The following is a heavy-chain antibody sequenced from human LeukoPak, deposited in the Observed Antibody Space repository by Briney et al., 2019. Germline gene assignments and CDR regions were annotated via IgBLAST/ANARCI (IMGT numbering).Heavy chain of an antibody. Sequence: PSGTLFLTCTVSGASLTDYYWTWLRQPAGKGLEWIGRMSITENTYYSPSLESRVTISVDGSKNQFSLNLTSLTAADTAVYYCARLEGSGAPVYWGQGIRVTVSS. D-gene: IGHD3-10*01. CDR2: MSITENT. V-gene: IGHV4-4*07. CDR1: GASLTDYY. CDR3: ARLEGSGAPVY. J-gene: IGHJ4*02.